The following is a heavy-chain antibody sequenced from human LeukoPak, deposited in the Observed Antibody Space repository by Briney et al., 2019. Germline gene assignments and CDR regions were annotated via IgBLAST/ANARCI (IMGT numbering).Heavy chain of an antibody. J-gene: IGHJ4*02. CDR3: ARNGGLGYYDSSGYFRFEY. CDR1: GYTFTSYG. V-gene: IGHV1-18*01. CDR2: ISAYNGNT. Sequence: ASVKVSCKASGYTFTSYGISWVRQAPGQGLEWMGWISAYNGNTNYAQKLQGRVTMTTDTSTSTAYMELRSLRSDDTAVYYCARNGGLGYYDSSGYFRFEYWGQGTLVTVSS. D-gene: IGHD3-22*01.